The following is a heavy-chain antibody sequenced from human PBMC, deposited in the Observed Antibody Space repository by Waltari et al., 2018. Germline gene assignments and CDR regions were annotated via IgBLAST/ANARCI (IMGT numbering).Heavy chain of an antibody. Sequence: EVQLVESGGGLVQPGRSLRLSCTASGFTFGDYAMSWVRQAPGKGLEWVCFIRSKAYGGTTEYAASVKGRFTISRDDSKSIAYLQMNSLKTEDTAVYYCTRDNLPMLFDYWGQGTLVTVSS. V-gene: IGHV3-49*04. CDR3: TRDNLPMLFDY. J-gene: IGHJ4*02. CDR2: IRSKAYGGTT. CDR1: GFTFGDYA. D-gene: IGHD1-20*01.